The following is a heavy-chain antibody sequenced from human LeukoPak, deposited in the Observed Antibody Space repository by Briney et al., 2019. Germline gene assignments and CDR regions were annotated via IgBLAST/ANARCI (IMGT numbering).Heavy chain of an antibody. V-gene: IGHV3-21*01. CDR3: ARVMAAAGTFYFDY. J-gene: IGHJ4*02. CDR2: ISSSGSYI. Sequence: GGSLRLSCAASGFSFSNYGMNWVRQAPGKGLEWVSSISSSGSYIYYADPVKGRFTISRDNAKNSLYLQMNSLRAEDTAVYYCARVMAAAGTFYFDYWGQGTLVTVSS. CDR1: GFSFSNYG. D-gene: IGHD6-13*01.